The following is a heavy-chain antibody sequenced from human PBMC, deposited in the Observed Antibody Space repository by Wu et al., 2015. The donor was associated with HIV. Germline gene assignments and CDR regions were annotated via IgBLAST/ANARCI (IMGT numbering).Heavy chain of an antibody. CDR1: GYSFGSYG. CDR2: ISPYDGNT. Sequence: QVQLVQSGAETKKPGASVKVSCETSGYSFGSYGINWVRQVRGQGLEWLGWISPYDGNTIYNKNFQNRVSMTRDTSTTTVHMELRALRSDDTAIYYCARGDRDYYFYMDVWGKGTTVIVSS. J-gene: IGHJ6*03. V-gene: IGHV1-18*01. CDR3: ARGDRDYYFYMDV.